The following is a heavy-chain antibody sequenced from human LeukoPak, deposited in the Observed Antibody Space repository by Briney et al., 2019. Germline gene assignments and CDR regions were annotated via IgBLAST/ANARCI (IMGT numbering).Heavy chain of an antibody. CDR2: MYYSGST. Sequence: SETLSLTCTVSGGSISSYYWSWIRQPPGNGLEWIGYMYYSGSTNYTPSLKSRVTISIDTSKNQFSLKLSSVTAADTAVYYCARCERFGKLRPIDPDAFDIWGQGTMVTVSS. D-gene: IGHD3-10*01. V-gene: IGHV4-59*01. CDR3: ARCERFGKLRPIDPDAFDI. CDR1: GGSISSYY. J-gene: IGHJ3*02.